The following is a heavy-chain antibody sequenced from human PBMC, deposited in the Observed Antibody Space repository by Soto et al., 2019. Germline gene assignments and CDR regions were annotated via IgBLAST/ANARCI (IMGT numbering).Heavy chain of an antibody. V-gene: IGHV3-23*01. Sequence: GGSLRLSCAASGFTFSSYAMSRVRQAPGKGLEWVSAISGSVGSTYYADSVKGRFTISRDNSKNTLYPQMNSLRAEDTAVYYCATDEPQQLVPFDYWGQGTLVTLXS. D-gene: IGHD6-13*01. CDR1: GFTFSSYA. CDR2: ISGSVGST. J-gene: IGHJ4*02. CDR3: ATDEPQQLVPFDY.